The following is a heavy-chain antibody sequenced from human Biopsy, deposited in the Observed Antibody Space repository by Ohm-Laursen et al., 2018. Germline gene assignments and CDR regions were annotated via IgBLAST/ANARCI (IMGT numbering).Heavy chain of an antibody. J-gene: IGHJ5*01. D-gene: IGHD3-10*01. CDR2: ISASSSYI. Sequence: SLRLSCAASGVTLSGYGMNWVRQAPGKGLEWVSSISASSSYIYYADSVKGRFTASRDNTKNTLYLQMNSLRAAGTAIYFCATELLPPGVGGPWLDSWGQGTPVTVSS. CDR1: GVTLSGYG. V-gene: IGHV3-21*06. CDR3: ATELLPPGVGGPWLDS.